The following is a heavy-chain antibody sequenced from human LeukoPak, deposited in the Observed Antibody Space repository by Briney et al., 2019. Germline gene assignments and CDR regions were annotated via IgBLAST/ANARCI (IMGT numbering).Heavy chain of an antibody. CDR1: GFTFSSYG. J-gene: IGHJ5*02. V-gene: IGHV3-30*18. Sequence: PGGSLRLSCAASGFTFSSYGMHWVRQAPGKGLEWVAVISYDGSNKYYADSVKGRFTISRDNSKNTLYLQMNSLRAEDTAVYYCAKDGFWFDPWGQGTLVTVSS. CDR2: ISYDGSNK. CDR3: AKDGFWFDP.